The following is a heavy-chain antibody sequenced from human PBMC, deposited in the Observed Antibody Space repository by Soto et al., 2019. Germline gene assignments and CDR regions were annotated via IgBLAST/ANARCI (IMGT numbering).Heavy chain of an antibody. V-gene: IGHV5-51*01. J-gene: IGHJ4*02. CDR1: GYRFTNHW. CDR3: ARQSWQSDF. CDR2: IYPGDSDT. D-gene: IGHD3-10*01. Sequence: GESLKISCKGSGYRFTNHWIGWVRQMSGKGLEWMGIIYPGDSDTRYSPSFRGQVTISADKSISTTYLQWSSLKASDTAMYYCARQSWQSDFWGRGTLVTVSS.